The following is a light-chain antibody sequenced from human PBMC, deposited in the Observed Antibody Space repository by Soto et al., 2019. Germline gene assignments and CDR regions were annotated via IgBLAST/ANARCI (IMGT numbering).Light chain of an antibody. CDR2: EVT. J-gene: IGLJ1*01. V-gene: IGLV2-14*01. CDR1: SGDIGSYNR. CDR3: SSYTNINTRACV. Sequence: QSALTQPASVSGSPGQSITISCTGTSGDIGSYNRVSWYQQHPGKAPKLIIYEVTGRPSGVSNRFSGSKSGNTVSLTISGLQAEDEAEYYCSSYTNINTRACVFGTGTKVTVL.